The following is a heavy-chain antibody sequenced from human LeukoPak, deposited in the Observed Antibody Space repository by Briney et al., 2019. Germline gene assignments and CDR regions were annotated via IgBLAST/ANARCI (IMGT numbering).Heavy chain of an antibody. Sequence: ASVKVSCKASGYIFSTYGISWVRQAPGQGLEWMGWISGYNDNTKYAQKVQGRVTMTTDTSTSTAYMELRSLRSDDTAVFYCATSSGWKSNIDYWGQGTLVTVSS. CDR3: ATSSGWKSNIDY. J-gene: IGHJ4*02. CDR1: GYIFSTYG. CDR2: ISGYNDNT. V-gene: IGHV1-18*01. D-gene: IGHD6-19*01.